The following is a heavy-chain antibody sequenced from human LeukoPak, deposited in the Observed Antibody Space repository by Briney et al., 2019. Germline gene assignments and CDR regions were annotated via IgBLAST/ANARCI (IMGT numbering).Heavy chain of an antibody. V-gene: IGHV3-74*01. CDR3: ARERSNWDTNWFDT. J-gene: IGHJ5*02. CDR1: GFTFSRFW. D-gene: IGHD1/OR15-1a*01. Sequence: PGGSLRLSCAASGFTFSRFWMHWVRQRPGKGLVWVSRINIDGSDTIYADSVKGRFTVSRDNAKNTVYLQMNSLRGDDTAVYYCARERSNWDTNWFDTWGQGTLVTVSS. CDR2: INIDGSDT.